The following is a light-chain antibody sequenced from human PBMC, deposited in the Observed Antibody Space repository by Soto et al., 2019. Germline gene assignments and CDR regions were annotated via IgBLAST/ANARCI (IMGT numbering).Light chain of an antibody. J-gene: IGLJ1*01. Sequence: QSVLTQPASVSGSPRQAITISCTGTSSDVGGYNYVSWYQQHPGKAPKLMIYEVIHRPSGVSNRFSGSKSGNTASLTISGLQAEEEADYYCVSYTSNSTPVFGTGTKVTVL. CDR2: EVI. CDR1: SSDVGGYNY. V-gene: IGLV2-14*01. CDR3: VSYTSNSTPV.